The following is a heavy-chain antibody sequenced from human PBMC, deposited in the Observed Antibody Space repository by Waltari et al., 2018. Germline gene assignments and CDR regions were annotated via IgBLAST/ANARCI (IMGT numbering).Heavy chain of an antibody. J-gene: IGHJ4*02. CDR2: IYTGEMT. Sequence: VRLVESGGGLIHPGGSLRLSCAASGLSVSNNYMHWVRQAPGKGLEWVSVIYTGEMTYYSDAVKGRFTISRDISKNMVYLQMKNLRAEDTALYYCARDTTSRERAGDWGQGTLVTVSS. V-gene: IGHV3-53*01. D-gene: IGHD1-1*01. CDR1: GLSVSNNY. CDR3: ARDTTSRERAGD.